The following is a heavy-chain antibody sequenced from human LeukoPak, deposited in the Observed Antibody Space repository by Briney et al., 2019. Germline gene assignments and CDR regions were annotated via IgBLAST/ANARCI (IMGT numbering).Heavy chain of an antibody. J-gene: IGHJ6*02. CDR2: INSEGSST. CDR1: GLTFSSYW. Sequence: GGSLRLSCAASGLTFSSYWMHCVRQAPGKGLVWISHINSEGSSTTYADSVKGRFTISRDNAKNTLYLQMNSLRAEDTAVYYCARDPPGDGMVVWGQGTTVTVSS. CDR3: ARDPPGDGMVV. V-gene: IGHV3-74*01.